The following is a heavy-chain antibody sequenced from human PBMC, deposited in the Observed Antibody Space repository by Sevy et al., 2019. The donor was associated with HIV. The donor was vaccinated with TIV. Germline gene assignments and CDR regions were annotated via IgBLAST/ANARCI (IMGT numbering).Heavy chain of an antibody. J-gene: IGHJ4*02. V-gene: IGHV3-15*01. Sequence: GGSLRLSCAASGFTFSNAWMSWVRQAPGKGLEWVGRIKSKTDGGTTDYAAPVKGRFTISRDDSKNTLYLQMNRLKTEDTAVYYCTTDLDYGRLLNWGQGTLVTVSS. CDR3: TTDLDYGRLLN. CDR1: GFTFSNAW. D-gene: IGHD4-17*01. CDR2: IKSKTDGGTT.